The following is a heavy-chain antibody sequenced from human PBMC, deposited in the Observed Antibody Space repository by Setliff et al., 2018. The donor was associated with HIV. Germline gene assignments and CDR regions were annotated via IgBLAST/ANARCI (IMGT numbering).Heavy chain of an antibody. Sequence: GGSLRLSCAASGFTSTDFGMHWVRQASGKGLEWVAFIHYDGNNKLYSDSVKGRFTISRDKSTNTLYLQMNSLRDEDTAVYYCAKDPGGTSGYYEAVESYFDYWGQGTLVTVSS. V-gene: IGHV3-30*02. J-gene: IGHJ4*02. CDR3: AKDPGGTSGYYEAVESYFDY. CDR2: IHYDGNNK. CDR1: GFTSTDFG. D-gene: IGHD3-22*01.